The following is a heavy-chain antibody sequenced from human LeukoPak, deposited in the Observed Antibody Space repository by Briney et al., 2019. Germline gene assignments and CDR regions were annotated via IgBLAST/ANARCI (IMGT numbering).Heavy chain of an antibody. CDR1: GGSFSGYY. V-gene: IGHV4-34*01. D-gene: IGHD5-12*01. J-gene: IGHJ4*02. CDR2: INHSGST. Sequence: SETLSLTCAVYGGSFSGYYWSWIRQPPGKGLEWIGEINHSGSTNYNPSLKSRVTISVGTSKNQFSLKLNSVTAADTAVYYCARVSGYDWESFYDYWGQGTLVTVSS. CDR3: ARVSGYDWESFYDY.